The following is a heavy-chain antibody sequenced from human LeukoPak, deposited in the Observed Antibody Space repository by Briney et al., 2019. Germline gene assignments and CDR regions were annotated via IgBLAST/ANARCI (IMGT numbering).Heavy chain of an antibody. CDR3: ARGRAGVSVRGVFGTGL. V-gene: IGHV1-18*01. D-gene: IGHD3-10*01. Sequence: ASVKVSCKASGYTFTSYGISWVRQAPGQGLEWMGWISAYNGNTNYAQKLQGRGTMTTDTSTSTAYMELRSLRSDDTAVYYCARGRAGVSVRGVFGTGLWGQGTLVTVSS. CDR1: GYTFTSYG. J-gene: IGHJ4*02. CDR2: ISAYNGNT.